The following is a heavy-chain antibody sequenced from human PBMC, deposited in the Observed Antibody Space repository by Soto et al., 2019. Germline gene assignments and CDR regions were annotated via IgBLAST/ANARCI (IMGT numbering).Heavy chain of an antibody. V-gene: IGHV1-18*01. CDR2: ITTDKGKT. CDR1: GYTFTSFG. Sequence: ASVKVSCKASGYTFTSFGISWVRQAPGQGLEWMGWITTDKGKTNYAQKFQGRVTMTTDTSTSTAYMELRSLRSDDTAVYYCATRSPAFDYWGQGTQVTVSS. J-gene: IGHJ4*02. CDR3: ATRSPAFDY.